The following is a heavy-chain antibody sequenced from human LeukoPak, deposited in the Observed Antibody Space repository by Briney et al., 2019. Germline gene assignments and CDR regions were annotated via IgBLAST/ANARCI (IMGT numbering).Heavy chain of an antibody. D-gene: IGHD2-15*01. J-gene: IGHJ3*02. CDR2: IKSKTDGGTT. V-gene: IGHV3-15*01. CDR1: GFTFSNAW. Sequence: PGGSLRLSCAASGFTFSNAWMSWVRQAPGNGLEWLGRIKSKTDGGTTDYAAPVKGRFTISRDDSKNTLYLQMNSLKTEDTAVYYCVGYCSGGNCPNAFDIWGHGTMVTVSS. CDR3: VGYCSGGNCPNAFDI.